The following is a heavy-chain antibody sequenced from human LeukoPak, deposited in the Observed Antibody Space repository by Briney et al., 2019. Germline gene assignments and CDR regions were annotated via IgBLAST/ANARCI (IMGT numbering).Heavy chain of an antibody. V-gene: IGHV3-11*03. D-gene: IGHD6-13*01. J-gene: IGHJ4*02. CDR2: ISSSSSYT. CDR3: ARSYSSGWYAVDY. CDR1: GFTFSYYY. Sequence: PGGSMRLSCAASGFTFSYYYMSWIRQAPGKGLEWVSYISSSSSYTNYADSVKGRFTISRDNAKNSLYLQMNSLRAEDTAVYYCARSYSSGWYAVDYWGQGTLVTVSS.